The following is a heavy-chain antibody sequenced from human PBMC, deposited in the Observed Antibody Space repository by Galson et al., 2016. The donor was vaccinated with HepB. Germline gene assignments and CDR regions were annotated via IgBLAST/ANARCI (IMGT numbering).Heavy chain of an antibody. D-gene: IGHD1-26*01. J-gene: IGHJ6*02. CDR2: XSWDGGTK. CDR3: XRERASTYYSYGLDV. Sequence: SLXXSCATSGXXFDXXXMHXXXQAXXKGLXWVSVXSWDGGTKHYGEXVKGRFTVSRDNSKNSMYLQMNSLRTEDAALYYXXRERASTYYSYGLDVWGQGXTVXXXS. CDR1: GXXFDXXX. V-gene: IGHV3-43*01.